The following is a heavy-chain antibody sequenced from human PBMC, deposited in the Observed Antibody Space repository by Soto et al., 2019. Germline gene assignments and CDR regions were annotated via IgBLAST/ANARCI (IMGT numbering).Heavy chain of an antibody. V-gene: IGHV3-66*01. Sequence: EVQLVESGGGLVQPGGSLRLSCAASGFTVSSKYMSWVRQAPGKGLEWVSLIQSGGPTYYADSVKGRFTISRDTTENTVHLQTDSLRAADTAVYYCARDDVRCDGGRCYGVPLDVWGKGTTGYVSS. CDR2: IQSGGPT. D-gene: IGHD2-15*01. CDR3: ARDDVRCDGGRCYGVPLDV. J-gene: IGHJ6*04. CDR1: GFTVSSKY.